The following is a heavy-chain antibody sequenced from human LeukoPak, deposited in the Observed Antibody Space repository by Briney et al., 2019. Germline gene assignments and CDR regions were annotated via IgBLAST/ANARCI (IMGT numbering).Heavy chain of an antibody. CDR2: MNPNSGAT. D-gene: IGHD7-27*01. J-gene: IGHJ4*02. CDR3: ARAPRSWGFVY. CDR1: GYTFTSYD. Sequence: ASVKVSCKASGYTFTSYDFNWLRQATGQGPEWMGWMNPNSGATGYAQKFQGRVTMTRSASINTAYMELSNLRSEDTAVYYCARAPRSWGFVYWGQGTLVTVSS. V-gene: IGHV1-8*01.